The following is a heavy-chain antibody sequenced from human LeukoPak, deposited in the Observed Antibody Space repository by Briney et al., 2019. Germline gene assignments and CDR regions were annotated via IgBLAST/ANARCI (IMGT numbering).Heavy chain of an antibody. J-gene: IGHJ4*02. CDR3: ARVDVAAAGTGGFDY. Sequence: PSETLSLTCTVSGGSISSYYWSWIRQPPGNGLEWIGYIYYSGSTNYNPSLKSRVTISVDTSKNQFSLKLSSVTAADTAVYYCARVDVAAAGTGGFDYWGQGTLVTVSS. CDR2: IYYSGST. V-gene: IGHV4-59*01. CDR1: GGSISSYY. D-gene: IGHD6-13*01.